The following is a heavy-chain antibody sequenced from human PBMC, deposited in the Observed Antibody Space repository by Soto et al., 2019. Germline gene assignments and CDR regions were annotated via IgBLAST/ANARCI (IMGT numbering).Heavy chain of an antibody. J-gene: IGHJ3*02. D-gene: IGHD3-22*01. CDR2: IIPIFGTA. CDR3: ARVARITMIVVDSDAFDI. CDR1: GGTFRSYA. Sequence: GASVKVSCKASGGTFRSYAISWVRQAPGQGLEWMGGIIPIFGTANYAQKFQGRVTITADESTSTAYMELSSLRSEDTAVYYCARVARITMIVVDSDAFDIWGQGTMVTVSS. V-gene: IGHV1-69*13.